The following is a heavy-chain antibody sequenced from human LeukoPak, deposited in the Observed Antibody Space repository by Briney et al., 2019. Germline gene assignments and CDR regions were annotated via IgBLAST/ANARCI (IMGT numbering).Heavy chain of an antibody. CDR3: ASSAAAYYYYYYMDV. CDR2: IYYSGST. CDR1: GGSISSSSYY. V-gene: IGHV4-39*07. D-gene: IGHD6-13*01. Sequence: PSETLSLICTVSGGSISSSSYYWGWIRQPPGKGLEWIGSIYYSGSTYYNPSLKSRVTISVGTSKNQVSLKLSSVTAADTAVYYCASSAAAYYYYYYMDVWGKGTTVTVSS. J-gene: IGHJ6*03.